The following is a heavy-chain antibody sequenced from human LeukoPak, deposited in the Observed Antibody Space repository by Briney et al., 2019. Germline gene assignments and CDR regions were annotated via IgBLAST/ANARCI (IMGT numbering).Heavy chain of an antibody. V-gene: IGHV3-13*01. CDR1: GFTFSSYD. D-gene: IGHD2-15*01. CDR3: ARGRECSGGSCYDAFDI. Sequence: GGSLRLSCAASGFTFSSYDMHWVRHATGKGLEWVSAIGTAGDTYYPGSVKGRFTISRENAKNSLYLQMNSLRAGDTAVYYCARGRECSGGSCYDAFDIWGQGTMVTVSS. CDR2: IGTAGDT. J-gene: IGHJ3*02.